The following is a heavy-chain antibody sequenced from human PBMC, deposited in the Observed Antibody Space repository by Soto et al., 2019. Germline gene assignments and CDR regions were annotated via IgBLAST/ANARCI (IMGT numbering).Heavy chain of an antibody. CDR1: GFTFSNAW. J-gene: IGHJ6*02. D-gene: IGHD4-4*01. V-gene: IGHV3-15*01. CDR3: TTDAQDYSINYYYGMDV. CDR2: IKSKTDGGTT. Sequence: GGSLRLSCAASGFTFSNAWMSWVRQAPGKGLEWVGRIKSKTDGGTTDYAAPVKGRFTISRDDSKNTLYLQMNSQKTEDTAVYYCTTDAQDYSINYYYGMDVWGQGTTVTVTS.